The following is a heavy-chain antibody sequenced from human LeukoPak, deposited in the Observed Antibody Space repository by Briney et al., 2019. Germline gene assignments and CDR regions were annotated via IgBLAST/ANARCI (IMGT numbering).Heavy chain of an antibody. CDR3: ATATVTTEGLYFDY. Sequence: ASVKVSRKASGGTFTSYAISWVRQAPGQGLEWRGSIIPIFGTANYAQKFQGRVTITTDESTSTAYMELSSLRSEDTAVYYCATATVTTEGLYFDYWGQGTLVTVSS. CDR1: GGTFTSYA. J-gene: IGHJ4*02. D-gene: IGHD4-17*01. CDR2: IIPIFGTA. V-gene: IGHV1-69*05.